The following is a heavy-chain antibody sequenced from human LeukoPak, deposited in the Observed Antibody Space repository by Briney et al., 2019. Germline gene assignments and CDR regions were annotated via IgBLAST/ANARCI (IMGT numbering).Heavy chain of an antibody. V-gene: IGHV4-34*01. CDR3: ARGLFYSGGATGY. D-gene: IGHD5-12*01. J-gene: IGHJ4*02. CDR2: INHSGST. Sequence: SETLSLTCAVYGGSFSGYYWSWTRQPPGKGLEWIGEINHSGSTNYNPSLKSRVTISVDTSKNQFSLKLSSVTAADTAVYYCARGLFYSGGATGYWGQGTLVTVSS. CDR1: GGSFSGYY.